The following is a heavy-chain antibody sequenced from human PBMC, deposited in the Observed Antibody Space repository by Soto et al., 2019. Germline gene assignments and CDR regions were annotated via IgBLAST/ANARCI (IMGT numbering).Heavy chain of an antibody. CDR3: AARFGGLGSYEY. Sequence: QVQLQESGPGLVRPSGTLSLTCAVSGGSISSSNWWTWVRQPPGKGLEWIGEIYHSGSTNYIPSLKSRVTISVDKSKNQFSLKLTSVTAADTAVYFCAARFGGLGSYEYWGQGTLVTVSS. V-gene: IGHV4-4*02. CDR2: IYHSGST. CDR1: GGSISSSNW. D-gene: IGHD3-10*01. J-gene: IGHJ4*02.